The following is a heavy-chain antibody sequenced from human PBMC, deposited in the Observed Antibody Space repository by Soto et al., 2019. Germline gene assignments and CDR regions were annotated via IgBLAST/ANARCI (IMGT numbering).Heavy chain of an antibody. D-gene: IGHD3-9*01. J-gene: IGHJ4*02. CDR3: ARSDDKDILTGCYN. CDR2: IGHSGYSI. Sequence: GSLRLSCAASGFTFNNHAMAWVRQAPGKGLEWVSSIGHSGYSINYGDSVKGRFTISRDNSKNMLFLEMNGLGAEDTAVYYCARSDDKDILTGCYNWGQGALVTVSS. CDR1: GFTFNNHA. V-gene: IGHV3-23*01.